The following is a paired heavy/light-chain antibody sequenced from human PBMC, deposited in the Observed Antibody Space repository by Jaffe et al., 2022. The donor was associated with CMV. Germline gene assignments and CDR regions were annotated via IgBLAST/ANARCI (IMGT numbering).Heavy chain of an antibody. CDR2: INAGNGNR. J-gene: IGHJ3*01. Sequence: QVQLVQSGAEVKKPGASVKVSCKASGYTFINYPIHWVRQAPGQRLEWMGWINAGNGNRKYSQKFQGRLTITRDTSARTAYMELSFLRSDDTAVYYCARMSGPLEAFDFWGQGTMVTVSS. V-gene: IGHV1-3*01. CDR3: ARMSGPLEAFDF. CDR1: GYTFINYP.
Light chain of an antibody. CDR2: LGS. CDR1: QSLLHSNGYTY. V-gene: IGKV2-28*01. Sequence: DIVMTQSPLSLPVTPGEPASISCRSSQSLLHSNGYTYLDWYLQKPGKSPQLLIYLGSNRASGVPDRFSGSGSGTDFTLKISRVEAGDVGVYYCMQALQPPFTFGPGTRVVIK. CDR3: MQALQPPFT. J-gene: IGKJ3*01.